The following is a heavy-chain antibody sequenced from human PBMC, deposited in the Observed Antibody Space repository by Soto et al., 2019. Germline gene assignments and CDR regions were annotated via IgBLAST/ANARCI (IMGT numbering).Heavy chain of an antibody. CDR1: GYTFTSYG. CDR2: ISAYNGNA. J-gene: IGHJ4*02. Sequence: ASVKVSCKASGYTFTSYGISWVRQAPGQGFEWMGWISAYNGNANYAQKLQGRVTMTTDTSTSTAYMELRSLRSDDTAVYYCASTYDYDRSGYSDFWGQGTLVTVSS. D-gene: IGHD3-22*01. V-gene: IGHV1-18*01. CDR3: ASTYDYDRSGYSDF.